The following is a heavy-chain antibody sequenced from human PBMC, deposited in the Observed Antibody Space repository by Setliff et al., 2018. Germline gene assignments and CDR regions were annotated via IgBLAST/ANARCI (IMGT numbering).Heavy chain of an antibody. D-gene: IGHD4-17*01. V-gene: IGHV3-7*01. CDR1: GYSFINFW. J-gene: IGHJ4*02. Sequence: PGGSLRLSCAASGYSFINFWMSWVRQAPGKGLEWVANVRHDGSERYYVDSVKGRFTVSRDNGKNLFYLQMNSLRAEDTAVYYFTTPPAYGGHWGQGTLVTVSS. CDR2: VRHDGSER. CDR3: TTPPAYGGH.